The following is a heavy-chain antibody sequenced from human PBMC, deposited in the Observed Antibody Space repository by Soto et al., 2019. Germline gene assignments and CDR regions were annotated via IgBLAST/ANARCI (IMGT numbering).Heavy chain of an antibody. D-gene: IGHD2-8*01. J-gene: IGHJ4*02. V-gene: IGHV3-33*01. CDR1: GFTFSSSG. CDR2: IWYDGSDK. CDR3: VRGGGVYAWYTPGDY. Sequence: QVQLVESGGGVVQPGRSLKLSCAASGFTFSSSGMHWVRQAPGKGLEWVAGIWYDGSDKYYADSVKGRFTISRDNSKNQLYLQMDSLGAEDTAVYLWVRGGGVYAWYTPGDYWGQGTLVTVSS.